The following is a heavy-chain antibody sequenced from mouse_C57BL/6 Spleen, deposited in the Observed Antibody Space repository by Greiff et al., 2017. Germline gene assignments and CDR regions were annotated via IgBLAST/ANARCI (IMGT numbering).Heavy chain of an antibody. D-gene: IGHD2-12*01. CDR1: GFTFSDYG. V-gene: IGHV5-17*01. CDR3: EWGDDGFAY. J-gene: IGHJ3*01. CDR2: ISSGNSTI. Sequence: EVQGVESGGGLVKPGGSLKLSCAASGFTFSDYGMHWVRQAPEKGLEWVAYISSGNSTIYYADTVKGRFTISRDNAKNTLILQMTRLRSEDTAMYDCEWGDDGFAYWGQGTLVTVSA.